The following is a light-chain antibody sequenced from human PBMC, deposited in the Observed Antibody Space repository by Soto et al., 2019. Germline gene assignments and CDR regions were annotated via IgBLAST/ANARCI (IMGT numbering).Light chain of an antibody. CDR3: CSYTGSSPLYV. J-gene: IGLJ1*01. Sequence: QSALTQPASVSGSPGQSITISCTGTSSDVGGYNHVTWYQQHPGKAPKLMIYDVSNRPSGVSNRFSGSKSGNTASLTISGLQADDEADYYCCSYTGSSPLYVFGAGTKLTVL. V-gene: IGLV2-14*01. CDR1: SSDVGGYNH. CDR2: DVS.